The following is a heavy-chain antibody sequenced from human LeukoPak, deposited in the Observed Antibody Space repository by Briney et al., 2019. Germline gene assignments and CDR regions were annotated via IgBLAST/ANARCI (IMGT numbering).Heavy chain of an antibody. D-gene: IGHD3-22*01. CDR3: AKDLITMIVVVTFGPFDY. CDR1: GFTFSSYA. V-gene: IGHV3-23*01. CDR2: ISGSGGST. Sequence: GGSLGLSCAASGFTFSSYAMSWVRQAPGKGLEWVSAISGSGGSTYYADSVKGRFTISRDNSKNTLYLQMNSLRAEDTAVYYCAKDLITMIVVVTFGPFDYWGQGTLVTVSS. J-gene: IGHJ4*02.